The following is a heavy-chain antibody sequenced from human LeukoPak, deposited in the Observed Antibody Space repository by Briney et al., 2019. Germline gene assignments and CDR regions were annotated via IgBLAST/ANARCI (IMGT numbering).Heavy chain of an antibody. CDR1: GFTFSSYA. CDR2: ISGSGGST. Sequence: PGGSLRLSRAASGFTFSSYAMSWVRQAPGKGLEWVSAISGSGGSTYYADSVKGRFTISRDNSKNTLYLQMNSLRAEDTAVYYCAKDPAGITMVRGVNYFDYWGQGTLVTVSS. V-gene: IGHV3-23*01. J-gene: IGHJ4*02. D-gene: IGHD3-10*01. CDR3: AKDPAGITMVRGVNYFDY.